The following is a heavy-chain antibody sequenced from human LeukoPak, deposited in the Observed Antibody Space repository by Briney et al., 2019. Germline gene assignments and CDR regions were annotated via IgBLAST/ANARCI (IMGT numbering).Heavy chain of an antibody. CDR1: GFTVSSNY. V-gene: IGHV3-66*01. CDR2: IYSGGST. Sequence: SGGSLRLSCAASGFTVSSNYMSWVRQAPGKGLEWVSVIYSGGSTYYADSVKGRFTISRDNSKNTLYLQMNSLRAEDTAVYYCAKVDYYDSSGNYPNWFDPWGQGTLVAVSS. D-gene: IGHD3-22*01. J-gene: IGHJ5*02. CDR3: AKVDYYDSSGNYPNWFDP.